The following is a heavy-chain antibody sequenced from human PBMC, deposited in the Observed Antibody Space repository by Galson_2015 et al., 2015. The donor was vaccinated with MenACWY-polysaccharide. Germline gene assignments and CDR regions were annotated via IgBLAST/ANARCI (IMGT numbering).Heavy chain of an antibody. Sequence: SETLSLTCTVSGGSISSSSYYWGWIRQPPGKGLEWIGSIYYSGSTYYNPSLQSRVTISVDTSKTQFSLRLTTVTAADTAVYYCARRARSGGEWYFDLWGRGTLVTVSS. CDR3: ARRARSGGEWYFDL. V-gene: IGHV4-39*07. D-gene: IGHD2-15*01. CDR1: GGSISSSSYY. J-gene: IGHJ2*01. CDR2: IYYSGST.